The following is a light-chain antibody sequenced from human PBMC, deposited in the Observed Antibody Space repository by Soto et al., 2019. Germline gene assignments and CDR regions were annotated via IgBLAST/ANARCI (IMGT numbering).Light chain of an antibody. CDR2: ADN. V-gene: IGLV1-44*01. J-gene: IGLJ3*02. Sequence: QSVLTQPPSASETPGQRVTISCSGSSSNIGSSTVNWYQQLPGTAPKLLIYADNQRPSGVPDRLSGSKSGTSASLAISGLQSEDEADYYCAAWDGSLNEWGFGGGTKLTVL. CDR3: AAWDGSLNEWG. CDR1: SSNIGSST.